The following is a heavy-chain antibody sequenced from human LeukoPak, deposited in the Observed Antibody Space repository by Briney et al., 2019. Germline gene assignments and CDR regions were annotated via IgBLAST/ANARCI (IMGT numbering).Heavy chain of an antibody. CDR3: ARRSLIYYYGSGSEVFDY. J-gene: IGHJ4*02. CDR1: GFTFSSYS. Sequence: PGGSLRLSCAASGFTFSSYSMNWVRQAPGKGLEWVSYISSSSSTIYYADSVKGRFTISRDNAKNSLYLQMNSLRDEDTAVYYCARRSLIYYYGSGSEVFDYWGQGTLVTVSS. V-gene: IGHV3-48*02. CDR2: ISSSSSTI. D-gene: IGHD3-10*01.